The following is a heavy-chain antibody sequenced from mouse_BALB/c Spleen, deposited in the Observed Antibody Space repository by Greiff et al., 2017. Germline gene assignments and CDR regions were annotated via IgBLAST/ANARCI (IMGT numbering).Heavy chain of an antibody. CDR3: AREGVRQDFDY. CDR2: ISYDGSN. J-gene: IGHJ2*01. D-gene: IGHD2-14*01. V-gene: IGHV3-6*02. Sequence: EVKLVESGPGLVKPSQSLSLTCSVTGYSITSGYYWNWIRQFPGNKLEWMGYISYDGSNNYNPSLKNRISITRDTSKNQFFLKLNSVTTEDTATYYCAREGVRQDFDYWGQGTTLTVSS. CDR1: GYSITSGYY.